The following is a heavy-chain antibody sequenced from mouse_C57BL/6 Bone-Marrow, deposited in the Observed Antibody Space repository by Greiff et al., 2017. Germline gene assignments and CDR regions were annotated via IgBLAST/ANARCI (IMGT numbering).Heavy chain of an antibody. J-gene: IGHJ1*03. V-gene: IGHV14-4*01. Sequence: EVQLQQSGAELVRPGASVKLSCTASGFNIKDDYMHWVKQRPEQGLEWIGWIDPENGDTEYASKFPGKATITADTSSNTADLQLSSLTSEDTSVYYCRGYSNYEDWYFDVWGTGTTVTVSS. CDR3: RGYSNYEDWYFDV. D-gene: IGHD2-5*01. CDR2: IDPENGDT. CDR1: GFNIKDDY.